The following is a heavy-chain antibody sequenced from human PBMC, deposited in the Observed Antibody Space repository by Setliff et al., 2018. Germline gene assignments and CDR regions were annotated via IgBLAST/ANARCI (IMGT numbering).Heavy chain of an antibody. CDR3: ARGRDPAYYYDSGGYYWDY. CDR2: ISPYNGKT. D-gene: IGHD3-22*01. V-gene: IGHV1-18*01. J-gene: IGHJ4*02. CDR1: GYIFNSYC. Sequence: ASVKVSCKASGYIFNSYCIAWVRQAPGQGLEWMGWISPYNGKTNHAQNLQGRVAMTTDTSTSTAYMELRSLRSDDTAVYYCARGRDPAYYYDSGGYYWDYWGQGTLVTVSS.